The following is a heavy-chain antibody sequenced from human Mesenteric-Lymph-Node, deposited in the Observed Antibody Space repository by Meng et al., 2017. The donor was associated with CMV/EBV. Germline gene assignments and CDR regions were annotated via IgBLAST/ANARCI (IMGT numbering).Heavy chain of an antibody. CDR1: DYY. J-gene: IGHJ5*02. V-gene: IGHV1-69-2*01. CDR2: IDPQDDET. D-gene: IGHD3-3*01. CDR3: ARKLYDFWNDQGGRYNWLDP. Sequence: DYYIHWVQQAPGKGLEWMGLIDPQDDETIYAERFQGRVTMTADTSSDTAYMELSSLRSEDTALYYCARKLYDFWNDQGGRYNWLDPWGQGTLVTVSS.